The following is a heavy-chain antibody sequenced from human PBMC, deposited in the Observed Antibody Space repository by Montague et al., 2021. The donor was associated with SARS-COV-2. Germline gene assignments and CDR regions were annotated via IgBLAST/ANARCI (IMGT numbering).Heavy chain of an antibody. V-gene: IGHV3-30*04. CDR2: ISYDRSNK. D-gene: IGHD3-16*01. J-gene: IGHJ4*02. Sequence: SLRLSCAASGFTFSSYAMHWVRQAPGKGLEWVAVISYDRSNKYYADSVKGRFTISRDNSKNTLYLQMNSLRAEDTAVYYCARDYDDYIWGSWGPFDYWGQGTLVTVSS. CDR1: GFTFSSYA. CDR3: ARDYDDYIWGSWGPFDY.